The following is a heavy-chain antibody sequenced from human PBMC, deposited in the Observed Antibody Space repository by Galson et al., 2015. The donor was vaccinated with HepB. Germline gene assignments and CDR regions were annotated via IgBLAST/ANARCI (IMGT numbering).Heavy chain of an antibody. Sequence: SLRLSCAASGFTFSAFGMHWVRQAPGKGLEWVSVISYDGNKKYYSDAVKGRFTMSRDNSKNTLYMEINSLRPDDTAIYLCAKARGVEDNGDPDIRRTYWYFDLWGRGTPVIVSS. CDR3: AKARGVEDNGDPDIRRTYWYFDL. CDR2: ISYDGNKK. CDR1: GFTFSAFG. J-gene: IGHJ2*01. V-gene: IGHV3-30*18. D-gene: IGHD4-17*01.